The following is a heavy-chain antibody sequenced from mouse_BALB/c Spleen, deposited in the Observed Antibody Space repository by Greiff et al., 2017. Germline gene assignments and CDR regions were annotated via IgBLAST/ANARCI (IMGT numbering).Heavy chain of an antibody. D-gene: IGHD2-14*01. Sequence: QVQLQQSGPGLVAPSQSLSITCTVSGFSLTGYGVNWVRQPPGKGLEWLGMIWGDGSTDYNSALKSILSISKDNSKSQVFLKMNSLQTDDTARYYSARERYEGYYLDDWGKGTTGTV. CDR3: ARERYEGYYLDD. CDR2: IWGDGST. J-gene: IGHJ2*01. V-gene: IGHV2-6-7*01. CDR1: GFSLTGYG.